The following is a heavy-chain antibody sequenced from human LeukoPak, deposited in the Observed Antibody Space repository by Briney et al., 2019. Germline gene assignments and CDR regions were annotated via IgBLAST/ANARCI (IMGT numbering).Heavy chain of an antibody. D-gene: IGHD3-3*01. J-gene: IGHJ5*02. CDR1: GGSISSGGYY. CDR2: IYYSGST. V-gene: IGHV4-31*03. CDR3: ARDRGLEWLLPNWFDP. Sequence: PSETLSLTCTVSGGSISSGGYYWSWIRQHPGKGLEWIGYIYYSGSTYYNPSLKSRVTISVDTSKNQFSLKLSSVTAADTAVYYCARDRGLEWLLPNWFDPWGQGTLVTVSS.